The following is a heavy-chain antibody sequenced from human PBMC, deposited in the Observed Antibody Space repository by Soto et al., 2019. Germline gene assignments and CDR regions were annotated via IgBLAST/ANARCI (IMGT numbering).Heavy chain of an antibody. CDR1: GYTFTSYG. V-gene: IGHV1-18*04. D-gene: IGHD6-19*01. Sequence: GASVKVSCKASGYTFTSYGISWVQQAPGQGLEWMGWISAYNGNTNYAQKLQGRVTMTTDTSTSTAYMELRSLRSDDTAVYYCARDHPEQWLVRDDYYYGMDVWGQGTTVTVSS. J-gene: IGHJ6*02. CDR2: ISAYNGNT. CDR3: ARDHPEQWLVRDDYYYGMDV.